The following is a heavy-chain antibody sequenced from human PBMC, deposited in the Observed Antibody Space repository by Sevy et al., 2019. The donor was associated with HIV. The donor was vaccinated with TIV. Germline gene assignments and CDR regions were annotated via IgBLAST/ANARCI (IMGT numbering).Heavy chain of an antibody. V-gene: IGHV3-23*01. CDR2: ITISGSST. Sequence: GGSLRLSCAASRFTFSTYAMTWVRQAPGGGLEWVSVITISGSSTYYADSVKGRFTISRDNSKNTLYLQMNSLRADDTAVYYCAKDRVSGTYYTGDFDYWGQGTLVTVSS. CDR3: AKDRVSGTYYTGDFDY. J-gene: IGHJ4*02. D-gene: IGHD3-10*01. CDR1: RFTFSTYA.